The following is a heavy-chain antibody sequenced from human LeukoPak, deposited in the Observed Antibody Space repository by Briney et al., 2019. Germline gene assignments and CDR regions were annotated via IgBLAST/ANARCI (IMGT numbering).Heavy chain of an antibody. D-gene: IGHD6-19*01. V-gene: IGHV1-18*01. CDR1: GYTFTSYG. CDR2: ISAYNGNT. Sequence: ASVKVSCKASGYTFTSYGISWVRQASGQGLEWMGWISAYNGNTDYAQKLQGRVTMTTDTSTGTAYMELRSLRSDDTAVYYRARAPLGSGWYVIDYWGQGTLVTISS. CDR3: ARAPLGSGWYVIDY. J-gene: IGHJ4*02.